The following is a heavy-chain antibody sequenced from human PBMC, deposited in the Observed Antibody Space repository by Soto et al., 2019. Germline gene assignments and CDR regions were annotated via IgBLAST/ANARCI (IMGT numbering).Heavy chain of an antibody. Sequence: SQTLSLTFAISGDSVSSNSAALNWIRQSPSRGLEWLGRTYYRSKWYNDYAVSVKSRITINPDTSKNQFSLQLNSVTPEDTAVYYCARGNAYGSRNYYGMDVWGQGTTVTVSS. D-gene: IGHD3-10*01. CDR2: TYYRSKWYN. J-gene: IGHJ6*02. CDR1: GDSVSSNSAA. V-gene: IGHV6-1*01. CDR3: ARGNAYGSRNYYGMDV.